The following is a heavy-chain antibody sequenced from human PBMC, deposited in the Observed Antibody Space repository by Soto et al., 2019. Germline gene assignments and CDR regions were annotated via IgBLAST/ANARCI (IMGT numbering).Heavy chain of an antibody. CDR1: GYTFTSYG. J-gene: IGHJ5*02. D-gene: IGHD3-3*01. V-gene: IGHV1-18*01. CDR3: ARDNSTNKGGITLFLFDP. CDR2: ISAYNGNT. Sequence: ASVKVSCKASGYTFTSYGISWVRQAPGQGLEWMGWISAYNGNTNYAQKLQGRVTMTTDTSTSTAYMELRSLRSDDTAVYYCARDNSTNKGGITLFLFDPWGQGTLVTVSS.